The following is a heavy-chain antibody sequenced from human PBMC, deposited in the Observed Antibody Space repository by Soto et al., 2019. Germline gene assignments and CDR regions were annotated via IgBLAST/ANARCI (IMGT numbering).Heavy chain of an antibody. CDR2: IYYSGST. D-gene: IGHD2-15*01. Sequence: PSETLSLTCTVSGGSISSGGYYWSWIRQHPGKGLEWIGYIYYSGSTYYNPSLKSRVTISVDTSKNQFSLKLSSVTAADTAVYYCPRVPRDCSGGSCYFDYWGQGTMVTVSS. CDR1: GGSISSGGYY. CDR3: PRVPRDCSGGSCYFDY. V-gene: IGHV4-31*03. J-gene: IGHJ4*02.